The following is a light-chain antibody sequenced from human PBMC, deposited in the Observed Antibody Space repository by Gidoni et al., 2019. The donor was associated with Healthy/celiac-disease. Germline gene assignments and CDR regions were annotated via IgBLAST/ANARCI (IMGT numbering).Light chain of an antibody. J-gene: IGKJ1*01. CDR1: QSVSSN. CDR3: QQYNNWPRT. CDR2: GAS. Sequence: DIVMTQSPATLSVSPGERATLACRASQSVSSNLAWYQQKPGQAPRLLIYGASTRATGIPARFSGSGYGTEFTRTISSLQSEDFAVYYCQQYNNWPRTFGQXTRVEIK. V-gene: IGKV3-15*01.